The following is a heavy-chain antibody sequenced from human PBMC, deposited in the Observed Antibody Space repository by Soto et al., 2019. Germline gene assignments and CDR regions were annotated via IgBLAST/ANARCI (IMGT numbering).Heavy chain of an antibody. J-gene: IGHJ4*02. D-gene: IGHD3-22*01. V-gene: IGHV1-46*01. Sequence: ASVKVSCNASGCTFTIYYMHWVRQAPGQGLEWMGIINPSGGSTRYAQKFQGRVTMTRDTSTSTVYMELSSLRSEETAVYYCARDVDDSSGYYYPLYDYWGQGTLVTVSS. CDR1: GCTFTIYY. CDR3: ARDVDDSSGYYYPLYDY. CDR2: INPSGGST.